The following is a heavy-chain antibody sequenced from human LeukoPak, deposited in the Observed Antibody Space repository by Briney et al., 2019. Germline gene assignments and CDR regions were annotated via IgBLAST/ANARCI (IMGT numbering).Heavy chain of an antibody. CDR3: AISFGVVNPIDY. J-gene: IGHJ4*02. Sequence: GGSLRLSCAASGFTFSSYAMRWVRQAPGKGLEWVAVISYDGSNKYYADSVKGRFTISRDNSKSTLYLQMNSLRAEDTAVYYCAISFGVVNPIDYWGQGTLVTVSS. CDR1: GFTFSSYA. CDR2: ISYDGSNK. V-gene: IGHV3-30-3*01. D-gene: IGHD3-3*01.